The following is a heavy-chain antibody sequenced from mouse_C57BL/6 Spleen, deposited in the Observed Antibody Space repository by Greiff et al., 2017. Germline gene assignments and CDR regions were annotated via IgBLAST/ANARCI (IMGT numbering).Heavy chain of an antibody. CDR3: AREGATMAPSY. CDR1: GFTFSSYA. D-gene: IGHD1-1*02. Sequence: VQLKESGGGLVKPGGSLQLSCAASGFTFSSYALSWVRPTPEKRLEWVATISDGGSYTYYPDNVKGRFTISRDNAKNNLYLQMSHLKSEDTAMYYCAREGATMAPSYWGQGTLVTVSA. J-gene: IGHJ3*01. V-gene: IGHV5-4*01. CDR2: ISDGGSYT.